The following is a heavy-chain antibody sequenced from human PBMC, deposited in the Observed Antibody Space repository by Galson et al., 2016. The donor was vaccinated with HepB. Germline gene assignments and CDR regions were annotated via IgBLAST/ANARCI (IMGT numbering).Heavy chain of an antibody. CDR3: AKGGHYSPFDP. Sequence: SLRLSSAASGFTFSHSALTWIRQAPGKGLEWVSTISGNGGETFYADSVRGRFTISRDNSWNTLSLQMNSLRAEDTALYYCAKGGHYSPFDPWGQGTLVTVSS. CDR2: ISGNGGET. V-gene: IGHV3-23*01. CDR1: GFTFSHSA. J-gene: IGHJ5*02. D-gene: IGHD2-21*01.